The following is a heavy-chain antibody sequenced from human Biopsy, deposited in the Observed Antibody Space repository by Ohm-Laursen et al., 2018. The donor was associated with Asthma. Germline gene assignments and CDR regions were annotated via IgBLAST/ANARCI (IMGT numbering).Heavy chain of an antibody. CDR1: GGTFSSNS. J-gene: IGHJ4*02. CDR3: ARGPEYVRSSGALDY. V-gene: IGHV1-69*15. CDR2: IIPIFGPT. D-gene: IGHD2-2*01. Sequence: SSVKVSCKASGGTFSSNSINWVRQAPGQGLEWMGRIIPIFGPTNYAQKFQGRVTISADDSTSTAYMELSSLRSEDTALYYCARGPEYVRSSGALDYWGQGTLVTVSS.